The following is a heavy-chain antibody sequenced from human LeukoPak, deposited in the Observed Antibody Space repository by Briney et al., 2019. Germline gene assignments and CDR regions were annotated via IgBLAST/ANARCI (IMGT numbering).Heavy chain of an antibody. D-gene: IGHD5-18*01. CDR3: ARGDTVLDY. Sequence: GGSLRLSCAGSGFTFSSYDMHWVRQAPGKGLEWVSSISSGSSYIYYPDSVKGRFTISRDNAKNSLYLQMNSLRPDDTAVYYCARGDTVLDYWGLGTLVTVSS. J-gene: IGHJ4*02. V-gene: IGHV3-21*01. CDR1: GFTFSSYD. CDR2: ISSGSSYI.